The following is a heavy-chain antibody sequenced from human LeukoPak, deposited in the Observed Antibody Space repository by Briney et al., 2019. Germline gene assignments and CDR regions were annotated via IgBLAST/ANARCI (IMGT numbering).Heavy chain of an antibody. J-gene: IGHJ4*02. V-gene: IGHV3-74*01. CDR3: AREAKATKYCSGGSCYVDY. D-gene: IGHD2-15*01. CDR2: INSDGSST. CDR1: GFTFSSYW. Sequence: GGSLRLCCAASGFTFSSYWMHWVRQAPGKGLVRVSRINSDGSSTSYADSVKGRFTISRDNAKNTLYLQMNSLRAEDTAVYYCAREAKATKYCSGGSCYVDYWGQGTLVTVSS.